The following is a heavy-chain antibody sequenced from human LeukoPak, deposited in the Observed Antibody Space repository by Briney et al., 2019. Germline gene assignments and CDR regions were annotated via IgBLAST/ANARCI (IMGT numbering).Heavy chain of an antibody. V-gene: IGHV4-34*01. CDR1: GGSFSGYY. CDR2: INHSGST. J-gene: IGHJ4*02. Sequence: SETLSLTCALYGGSFSGYYWSWIRQPPGNGLEWSGEINHSGSTNYNPSLKSRVTISVGTSKNQFSLKLSSVTAADTAVYYCAGGVWEIDYWGQGTLVTVSS. CDR3: AGGVWEIDY. D-gene: IGHD3-16*01.